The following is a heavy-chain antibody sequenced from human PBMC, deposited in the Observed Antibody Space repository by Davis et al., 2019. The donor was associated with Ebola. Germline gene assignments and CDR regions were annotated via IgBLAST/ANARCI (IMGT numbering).Heavy chain of an antibody. Sequence: PSETLSLTCTVSGISIRIHYWSWIRQAPGKGLEWIGAIYHTGNTNYNPSLKSRVTIAADTSKNQFTLNLISVTAADTAVYYCAERGGSVWGQGTQVTVSS. CDR3: AERGGSV. J-gene: IGHJ4*02. D-gene: IGHD3-16*01. V-gene: IGHV4-59*11. CDR1: GISIRIHY. CDR2: IYHTGNT.